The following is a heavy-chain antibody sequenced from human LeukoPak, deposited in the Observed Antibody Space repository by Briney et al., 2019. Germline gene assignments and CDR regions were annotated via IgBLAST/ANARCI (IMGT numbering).Heavy chain of an antibody. CDR2: IYSGGST. V-gene: IGHV3-66*02. Sequence: GGSLRLSCAASGFTFSSNYMSWVRQAPGKGLEWVSVIYSGGSTYYSDSVKGGFTISRDNYKNTLYLQMNSLRAEEPAVYYCASGPDGGQLGDYWGQGNLVTVSS. D-gene: IGHD1-1*01. CDR1: GFTFSSNY. CDR3: ASGPDGGQLGDY. J-gene: IGHJ4*02.